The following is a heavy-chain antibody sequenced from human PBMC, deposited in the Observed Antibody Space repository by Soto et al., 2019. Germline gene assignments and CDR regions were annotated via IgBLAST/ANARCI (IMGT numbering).Heavy chain of an antibody. D-gene: IGHD3-9*01. Sequence: EVQLVESGGGLVKPGGSLRVSCAASGFTFSHAWMNWVRQAPGKGLEWVGRIKSHRDGGTTDYAAPVKGRFTISRDDSKNTVYVQMHGLKTEDTAVYFCTTVHYYDVMTAEYTEYFQHWGQGTLVTVSS. CDR2: IKSHRDGGTT. CDR3: TTVHYYDVMTAEYTEYFQH. J-gene: IGHJ1*01. V-gene: IGHV3-15*07. CDR1: GFTFSHAW.